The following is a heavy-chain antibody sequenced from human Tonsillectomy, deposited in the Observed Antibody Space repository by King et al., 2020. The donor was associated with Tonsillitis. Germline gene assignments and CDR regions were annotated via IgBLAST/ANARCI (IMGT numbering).Heavy chain of an antibody. J-gene: IGHJ4*02. Sequence: QLVQSGAEVKKPEASVKVSCKASGYTFTGYYMHWVRQAPGQGLEWMGWINPNSGDTDFAQKFHGRVTMTRDTSISTAYIELSRLRSDDTAVYYCARADTSSWSYYFDYWGQGTLVTVSS. CDR1: GYTFTGYY. D-gene: IGHD6-13*01. V-gene: IGHV1-2*02. CDR3: ARADTSSWSYYFDY. CDR2: INPNSGDT.